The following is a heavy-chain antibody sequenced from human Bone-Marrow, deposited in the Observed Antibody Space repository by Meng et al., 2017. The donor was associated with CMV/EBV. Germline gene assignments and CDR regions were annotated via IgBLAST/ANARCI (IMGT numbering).Heavy chain of an antibody. CDR1: GGSISSSSYY. D-gene: IGHD3-22*01. CDR2: IHYSGST. Sequence: CTVSGGSISSSSYYWGWIRQPPGKGLEWIGSIHYSGSTYYNPSLKSRVTISVDTSKNQFSLKLSSVTAADTAVYYCARGIAMIGGFDYWGQGTLVTVSS. J-gene: IGHJ4*02. V-gene: IGHV4-39*07. CDR3: ARGIAMIGGFDY.